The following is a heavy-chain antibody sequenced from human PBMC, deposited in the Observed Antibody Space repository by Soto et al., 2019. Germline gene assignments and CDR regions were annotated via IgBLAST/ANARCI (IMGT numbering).Heavy chain of an antibody. V-gene: IGHV1-69*06. CDR1: GGIFSSFT. J-gene: IGHJ4*02. CDR2: IIPIFDTP. CDR3: ARVRVIRGVIPSHFGL. Sequence: QVQLVQSGAEAGKPGSSVKVSCRASGGIFSSFTISWVRQAPGQGLEWLGGIIPIFDTPTYAKKFQGRVSITADKSTSTADMDLSSLRSDDTAVYYCARVRVIRGVIPSHFGLWGQGTLVTVSS. D-gene: IGHD3-10*01.